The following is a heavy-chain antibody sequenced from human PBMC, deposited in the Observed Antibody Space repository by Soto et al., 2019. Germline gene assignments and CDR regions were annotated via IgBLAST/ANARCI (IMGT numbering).Heavy chain of an antibody. CDR2: ISAYNGDT. Sequence: ASVKVSCKASGYTFSSYGINWVRQAPGQGLEWMGWISAYNGDTNYAQKFQGRVTMTTDTSTSTAYMELRSLRSDDTAVYYCARSYSSGWSASYWGQGTPVTVSS. CDR1: GYTFSSYG. CDR3: ARSYSSGWSASY. D-gene: IGHD6-19*01. J-gene: IGHJ4*02. V-gene: IGHV1-18*01.